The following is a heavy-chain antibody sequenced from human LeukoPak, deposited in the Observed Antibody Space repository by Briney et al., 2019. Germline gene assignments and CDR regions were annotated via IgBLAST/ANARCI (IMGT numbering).Heavy chain of an antibody. Sequence: ESLKISCKGSGYSFTSYWIGWVRQMPGKGLEWMGIIYPGDSDTRYSPSFQGQVTISADKPISTAYLQWSSLKASDTAMYYCARCLGYIYGTRWFDPWGQGTLVTVSS. V-gene: IGHV5-51*04. D-gene: IGHD5-18*01. CDR1: GYSFTSYW. J-gene: IGHJ5*02. CDR3: ARCLGYIYGTRWFDP. CDR2: IYPGDSDT.